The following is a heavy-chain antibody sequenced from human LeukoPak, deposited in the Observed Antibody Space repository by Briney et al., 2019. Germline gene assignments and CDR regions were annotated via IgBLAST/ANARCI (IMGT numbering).Heavy chain of an antibody. D-gene: IGHD2/OR15-2a*01. CDR1: GYTFTGDQ. CDR2: INPSSGDT. CDR3: ARKSAGFLTA. V-gene: IGHV1-2*02. Sequence: GASVKVSYKASGYTFTGDQIYWLRQAPGQGLEWVGWINPSSGDTLYEEKFQGRVTMTRDKSISSAYMELSSLRSDDTAVYYCARKSAGFLTAWGQGTLVTVSS. J-gene: IGHJ5*02.